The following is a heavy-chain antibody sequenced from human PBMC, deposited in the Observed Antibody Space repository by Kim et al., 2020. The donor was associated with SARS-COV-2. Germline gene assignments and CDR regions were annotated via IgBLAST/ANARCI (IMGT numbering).Heavy chain of an antibody. Sequence: VKGRFTSSSDNSKNTLDLQMNSMRAEDTAVYYCARERGGTLAYYSYGMDVWGQGTTVTVSS. J-gene: IGHJ6*02. D-gene: IGHD3-16*01. V-gene: IGHV3-30*07. CDR3: ARERGGTLAYYSYGMDV.